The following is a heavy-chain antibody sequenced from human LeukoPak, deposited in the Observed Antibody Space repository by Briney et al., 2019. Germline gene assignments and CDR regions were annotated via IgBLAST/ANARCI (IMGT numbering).Heavy chain of an antibody. CDR1: GYTFTDYY. J-gene: IGHJ3*02. Sequence: ASVKVSCKASGYTFTDYYMHWVRQAPGQGLEWMGRINPNSGGTNYAQKFQGRVTMTRDTSISTAYMELSRLRSDDTAVYYCARALRARDAFDIWGQGTMVTVSS. CDR3: ARALRARDAFDI. V-gene: IGHV1-2*06. D-gene: IGHD3-16*01. CDR2: INPNSGGT.